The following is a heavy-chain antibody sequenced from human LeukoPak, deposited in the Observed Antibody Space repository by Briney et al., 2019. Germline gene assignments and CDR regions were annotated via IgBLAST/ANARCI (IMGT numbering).Heavy chain of an antibody. CDR3: ARATDYYGSGSYFGY. J-gene: IGHJ4*02. V-gene: IGHV3-30-3*01. D-gene: IGHD3-10*01. CDR2: ISYDGSNK. Sequence: GRSLRLSCAVSGFTFSSYARHWVRQAPGKGLEWVAVISYDGSNKYYADSVKGRFTISRDNSKNTLYLQMNSLRAEDTAVYYCARATDYYGSGSYFGYWGQGTLVTVSS. CDR1: GFTFSSYA.